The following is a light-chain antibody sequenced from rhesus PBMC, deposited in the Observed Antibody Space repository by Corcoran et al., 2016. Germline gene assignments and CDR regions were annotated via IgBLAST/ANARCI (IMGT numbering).Light chain of an antibody. CDR2: AAS. V-gene: IGKV1S12*01. CDR1: QNIYSN. J-gene: IGKJ4*01. CDR3: QHYYDNPLT. Sequence: DIQMTQSPSALSASVGDRVTISCRASQNIYSNLAWYQQKPGKALKLLIYAASSLQTGLSSRFSGSGSGTDFTLTISSLQPEASAAYYCQHYYDNPLTFGGGTKVELK.